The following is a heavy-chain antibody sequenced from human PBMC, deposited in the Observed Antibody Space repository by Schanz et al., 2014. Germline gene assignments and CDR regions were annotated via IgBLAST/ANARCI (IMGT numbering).Heavy chain of an antibody. CDR3: ATCSGGTCHAKPGLDN. CDR1: GGTFVTFF. Sequence: QVHLVQSGAEVKEPGSSVKVSCKPSGGTFVTFFFTWVRQAPGQGPQWMGRISPLLGVANYAQEFQGRLTITADTSTSTAYMELSSLRSEDTAVYYCATCSGGTCHAKPGLDNWGQGTLVTVSS. V-gene: IGHV1-69*04. J-gene: IGHJ4*02. D-gene: IGHD2-15*01. CDR2: ISPLLGVA.